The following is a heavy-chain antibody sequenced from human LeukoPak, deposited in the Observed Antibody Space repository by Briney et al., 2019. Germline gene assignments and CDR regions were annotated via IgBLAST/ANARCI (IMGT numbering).Heavy chain of an antibody. CDR3: ARVEGNPVGAFDI. D-gene: IGHD4-23*01. CDR1: GGSFSDYY. CDR2: INHGGGT. Sequence: PSETLSLTCAVYGGSFSDYYWNWIRQPPGKALEWIGEINHGGGTKYNPSLKSRATISVDTSKKQFSLNLSSVTAADTAVYYCARVEGNPVGAFDIWGQGTMVTVSS. J-gene: IGHJ3*02. V-gene: IGHV4-34*01.